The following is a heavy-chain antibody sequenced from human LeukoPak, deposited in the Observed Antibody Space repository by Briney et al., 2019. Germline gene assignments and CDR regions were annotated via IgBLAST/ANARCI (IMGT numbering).Heavy chain of an antibody. CDR3: ARDPRLIVRDYMDV. Sequence: SETLSLTCAVYGDSFSGYYWGWIRQPPGKGLEWIGSIYYSGSTYYNPSLKSRVTISVDTSKNQFSLKLSSVTAADTAVYYCARDPRLIVRDYMDVWGKGTTVTVSS. CDR1: GDSFSGYY. V-gene: IGHV4-39*07. CDR2: IYYSGST. J-gene: IGHJ6*03. D-gene: IGHD2-15*01.